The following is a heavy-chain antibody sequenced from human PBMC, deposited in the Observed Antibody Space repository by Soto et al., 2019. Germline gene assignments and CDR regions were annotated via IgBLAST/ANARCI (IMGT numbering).Heavy chain of an antibody. CDR1: GYAFTNYY. D-gene: IGHD6-13*01. Sequence: ASVKVSCKASGYAFTNYYMHWVRQAPGQGLEWMGIINPSGGSTSYAQKFQGRVTMARDTSTSTVYMELSSLRSEDTAVYYCARDIYAIAAAAPGHWGQGTLVTVSS. V-gene: IGHV1-46*01. J-gene: IGHJ4*02. CDR3: ARDIYAIAAAAPGH. CDR2: INPSGGST.